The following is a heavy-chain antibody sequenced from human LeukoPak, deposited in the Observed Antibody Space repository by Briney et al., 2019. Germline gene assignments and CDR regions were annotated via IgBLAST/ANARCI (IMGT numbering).Heavy chain of an antibody. CDR3: AKDLFGYSSS. CDR1: GFTFSRYG. Sequence: GGSLRLSCAASGFTFSRYGMHWVRQAPGKGLEWAAFIRYDGSNKYYADSVKGRFTISRDNSKNTLYLQMNSLRAEDTAVYYCAKDLFGYSSSWGQGTLVTVSS. D-gene: IGHD6-13*01. CDR2: IRYDGSNK. V-gene: IGHV3-30*02. J-gene: IGHJ4*02.